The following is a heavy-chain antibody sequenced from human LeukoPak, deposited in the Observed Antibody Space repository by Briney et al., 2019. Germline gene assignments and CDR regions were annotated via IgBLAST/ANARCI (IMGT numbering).Heavy chain of an antibody. CDR3: ARDKSADYGDSYFDS. Sequence: GGSLRLSCAASGITFSSYWMSWVRQAPGKGLEWVANIKQDGGEEHYVDSVKGRFTISRDNAKNSLYLQMNSLRAEDTAVYYCARDKSADYGDSYFDSWGQGILVTVSS. D-gene: IGHD4-17*01. J-gene: IGHJ4*02. V-gene: IGHV3-7*01. CDR2: IKQDGGEE. CDR1: GITFSSYW.